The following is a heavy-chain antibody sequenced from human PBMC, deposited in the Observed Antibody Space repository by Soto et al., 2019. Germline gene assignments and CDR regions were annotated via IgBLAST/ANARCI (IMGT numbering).Heavy chain of an antibody. J-gene: IGHJ4*02. CDR2: IIPIFGTA. D-gene: IGHD4-17*01. V-gene: IGHV1-69*13. Sequence: ASVKVSCKASGGTFSSYAISCVRQAPGQGLEWMGGIIPIFGTANYAQKFQGRVTITADESTSTAYMELSSLRSEDTAVYYCARSPRSTAPIDYWGQGTLVTVSS. CDR3: ARSPRSTAPIDY. CDR1: GGTFSSYA.